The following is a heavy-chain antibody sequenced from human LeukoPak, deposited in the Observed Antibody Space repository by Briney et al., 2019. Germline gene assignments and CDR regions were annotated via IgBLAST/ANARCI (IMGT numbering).Heavy chain of an antibody. CDR2: ITGAT. CDR1: GFRFSTYS. V-gene: IGHV3-23*01. Sequence: GGSLRLSCAASGFRFSTYSMSWVRQAPGKGLEWVSTITGATYYGDSVKGRFIISRDNPKSTLYLQMYGLRAEDTAVYYCARKAVASGIPYFDYWGQGTLVTVSS. J-gene: IGHJ4*02. D-gene: IGHD2-21*01. CDR3: ARKAVASGIPYFDY.